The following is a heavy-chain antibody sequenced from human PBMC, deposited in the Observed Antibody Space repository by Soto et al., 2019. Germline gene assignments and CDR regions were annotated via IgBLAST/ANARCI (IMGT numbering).Heavy chain of an antibody. V-gene: IGHV4-59*01. Sequence: PSETLSLTCTVSGGSISSYYWSWIRQPPGKGLEWIGYIYYSGSTNYNPSLKSRVTISVDTSKNQFSLKLSSVTAADTAVYYCARTPRAVASPGWYFDLWGRGTLVTVSS. J-gene: IGHJ2*01. CDR2: IYYSGST. CDR3: ARTPRAVASPGWYFDL. CDR1: GGSISSYY. D-gene: IGHD6-19*01.